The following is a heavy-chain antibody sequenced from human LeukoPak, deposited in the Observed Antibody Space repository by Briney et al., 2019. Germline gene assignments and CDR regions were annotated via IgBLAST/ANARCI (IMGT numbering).Heavy chain of an antibody. CDR2: ISSSSSYI. V-gene: IGHV3-21*01. J-gene: IGHJ4*02. Sequence: GGSLRLSCAASGFSFSSHTINWVRQAPGKGLEWVSSISSSSSYIYYADSVKGRFTISRDNAKNSLYLQMNSLRAEDTAVYYCARDLMATTPNYWGQGTLVTVSS. D-gene: IGHD5-24*01. CDR1: GFSFSSHT. CDR3: ARDLMATTPNY.